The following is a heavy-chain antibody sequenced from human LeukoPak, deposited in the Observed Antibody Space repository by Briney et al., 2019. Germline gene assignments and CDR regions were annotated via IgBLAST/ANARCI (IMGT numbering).Heavy chain of an antibody. CDR3: ARRELLRRGAFDI. J-gene: IGHJ3*02. CDR1: GGSISSSSYY. Sequence: SETLSVTCTVSGGSISSSSYYWGWIRQPPGKGLEWIGSIYCSGSTYYNPSLKSRVTISVDTSKNQFSLKLSSATAADTAVYYCARRELLRRGAFDIWGQGTMVTVSS. CDR2: IYCSGST. V-gene: IGHV4-39*01. D-gene: IGHD1-26*01.